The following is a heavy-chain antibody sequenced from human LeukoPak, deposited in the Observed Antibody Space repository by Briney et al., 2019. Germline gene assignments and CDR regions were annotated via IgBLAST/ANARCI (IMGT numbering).Heavy chain of an antibody. Sequence: SVKVSCKASGGTFSSYAISWVRQAPGQGLEWMGGIIPIFGTANYAQKFQGRVTITADESTSTAYMELSSLRSEDTAVYYCAREGCGGDCYHYYYYYGMDVWGQGTTVTVSS. J-gene: IGHJ6*02. V-gene: IGHV1-69*13. CDR3: AREGCGGDCYHYYYYYGMDV. CDR1: GGTFSSYA. CDR2: IIPIFGTA. D-gene: IGHD2-21*02.